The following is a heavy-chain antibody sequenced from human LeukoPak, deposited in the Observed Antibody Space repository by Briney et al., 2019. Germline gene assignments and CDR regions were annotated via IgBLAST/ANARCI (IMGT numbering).Heavy chain of an antibody. Sequence: ASVTVSFTCSGYTFTSYGIRWVRQAPGQGLEWMGWISAYNGNTNYSQKLQGRVTMTTDTSTSTAYMELRSLRSDDTAVYYCARGNTFDPLELDYWGQGTLVTVSS. V-gene: IGHV1-18*01. CDR3: ARGNTFDPLELDY. J-gene: IGHJ4*02. D-gene: IGHD3-9*01. CDR1: GYTFTSYG. CDR2: ISAYNGNT.